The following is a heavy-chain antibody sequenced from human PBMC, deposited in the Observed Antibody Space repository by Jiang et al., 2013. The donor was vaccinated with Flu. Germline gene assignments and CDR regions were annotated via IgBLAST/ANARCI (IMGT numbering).Heavy chain of an antibody. V-gene: IGHV3-23*04. J-gene: IGHJ3*02. CDR2: ISGSGGST. CDR3: AKSFHIRSGYYSGAFDI. D-gene: IGHD3-22*01. Sequence: QLVESGGGLVQPGGSLRLSCAASGFTFSSYAMSWVRQAPGKGLEWVSAISGSGGSTYYADSVKGRFTISRDNSKNTLYLQMNSLRAEDTAVYYCAKSFHIRSGYYSGAFDIWGQGTMVTVSS. CDR1: GFTFSSYA.